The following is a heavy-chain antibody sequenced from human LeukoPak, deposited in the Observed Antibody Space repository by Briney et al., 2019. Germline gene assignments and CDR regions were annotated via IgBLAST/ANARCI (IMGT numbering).Heavy chain of an antibody. D-gene: IGHD1-26*01. CDR1: GFTFSTQW. CDR2: IKQDGSEK. J-gene: IGHJ4*02. Sequence: GGSLRLSCAASGFTFSTQWMSWVRQAPGKGLEWVAIIKQDGSEKYYVDSVKGRFTISRDNAKKSLYLQMNSLRTEDTAVYYCARDRSYSGRHFDYWGQGTLVTVSS. V-gene: IGHV3-7*01. CDR3: ARDRSYSGRHFDY.